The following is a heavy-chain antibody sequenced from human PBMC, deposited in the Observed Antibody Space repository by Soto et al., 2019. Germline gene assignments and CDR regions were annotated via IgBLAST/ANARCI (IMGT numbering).Heavy chain of an antibody. D-gene: IGHD2-2*01. CDR3: VKDGGYCSSATCYSPRNHYFDA. V-gene: IGHV3-7*03. CDR2: IKFDGSEK. CDR1: GFDFSVYW. Sequence: VGSLRLSCAASGFDFSVYWMSWVRQAPGKGPEWVANIKFDGSEKQYVDSVKGRFTISRDNARNSVFLQMNSLRAGDTAVYYCVKDGGYCSSATCYSPRNHYFDAWGQGTLVTVPS. J-gene: IGHJ5*02.